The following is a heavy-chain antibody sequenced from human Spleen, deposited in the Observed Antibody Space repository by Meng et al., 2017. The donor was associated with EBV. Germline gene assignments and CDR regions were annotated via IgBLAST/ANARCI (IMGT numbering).Heavy chain of an antibody. Sequence: QGQLQQWGACLLKPSGTLSLTCAVYGGSSSGSDWSWIRQPPGKGLEWIGEINLGGNTNYNPSLKSRVSISVDTSKNHFSLKVDSVTAADTAVYYCATWNNNGWYYGYWGQGTLVTVSS. D-gene: IGHD6-19*01. V-gene: IGHV4-34*01. CDR3: ATWNNNGWYYGY. J-gene: IGHJ4*01. CDR2: INLGGNT. CDR1: GGSSSGSD.